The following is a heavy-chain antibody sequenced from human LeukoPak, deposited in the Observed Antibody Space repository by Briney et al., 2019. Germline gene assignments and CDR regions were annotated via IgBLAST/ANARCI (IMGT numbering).Heavy chain of an antibody. CDR1: GGSISSYY. CDR3: ARDDGFGELFP. J-gene: IGHJ5*02. D-gene: IGHD3-10*01. V-gene: IGHV4-59*01. Sequence: SEALSLTCTVSGGSISSYYWSWIRQPPGKGLEWIGYIYYSGSTNYNPSLKSRVTISVDTSKNQFSLKLSSVTAADTAVYYCARDDGFGELFPWGQGTLVTVSS. CDR2: IYYSGST.